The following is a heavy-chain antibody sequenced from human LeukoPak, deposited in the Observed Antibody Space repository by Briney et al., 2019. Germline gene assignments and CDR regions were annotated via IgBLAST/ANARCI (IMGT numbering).Heavy chain of an antibody. D-gene: IGHD3-22*01. CDR1: GFTFVDYA. CDR2: ISWNIGSI. CDR3: AKEIRGYYDSSGYYSGFDY. V-gene: IGHV3-9*01. Sequence: GRSLRLSCAASGFTFVDYAMHWVRQAPGKGLGWVSGISWNIGSIGYADSVKGRFTISRDNAKNSLYLQMNSLRAEDTALYYCAKEIRGYYDSSGYYSGFDYWGQGTLVTVSS. J-gene: IGHJ4*02.